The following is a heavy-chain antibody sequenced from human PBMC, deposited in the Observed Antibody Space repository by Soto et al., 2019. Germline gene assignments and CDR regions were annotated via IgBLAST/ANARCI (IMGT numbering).Heavy chain of an antibody. CDR3: ARSPGVLLEWLRLIDY. Sequence: PGGSLRLSCAASGFTFSSYAMSWVRQAPGKGLEWVSAISGSGGSTYYADSVKGRFTISRDNSKNTLYLQMNSLRAEDTAVYYCARSPGVLLEWLRLIDYWGQGTLVTVSS. V-gene: IGHV3-23*01. J-gene: IGHJ4*02. D-gene: IGHD5-12*01. CDR1: GFTFSSYA. CDR2: ISGSGGST.